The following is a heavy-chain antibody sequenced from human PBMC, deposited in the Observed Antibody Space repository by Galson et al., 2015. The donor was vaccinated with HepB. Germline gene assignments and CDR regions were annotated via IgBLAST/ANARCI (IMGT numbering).Heavy chain of an antibody. Sequence: SLRLSCAASGFTFGSYWMTWVLQAPGKGLEWVSSITTSSSYIYYADSMRGRFTISRDNAKNSLFLQMDSLRAEDTAVYYCAKAGCSGAGCYLRYSWIDSWDQGTLVTVSS. CDR2: ITTSSSYI. V-gene: IGHV3-21*06. CDR1: GFTFGSYW. J-gene: IGHJ5*01. CDR3: AKAGCSGAGCYLRYSWIDS. D-gene: IGHD2-2*01.